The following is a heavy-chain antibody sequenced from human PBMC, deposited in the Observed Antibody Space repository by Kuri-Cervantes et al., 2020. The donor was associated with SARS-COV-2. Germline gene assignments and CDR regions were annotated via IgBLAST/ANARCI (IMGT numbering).Heavy chain of an antibody. D-gene: IGHD2-2*01. V-gene: IGHV3-30-3*01. Sequence: GESLKISCAASGLTFSSYAMHWVRQAPGKGLEWVAVISYDGSNKYYADSVKGRFTISRDNSKNTLYLQMNSLRAEDTAVYYCACIVVVPAADYWGQGTLVTVSS. CDR1: GLTFSSYA. CDR3: ACIVVVPAADY. J-gene: IGHJ4*02. CDR2: ISYDGSNK.